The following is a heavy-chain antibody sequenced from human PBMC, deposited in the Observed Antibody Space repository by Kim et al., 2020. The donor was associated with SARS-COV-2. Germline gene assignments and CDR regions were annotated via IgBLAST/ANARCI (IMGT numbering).Heavy chain of an antibody. Sequence: GGSLRLSCAASGFTFNGYSMNWVRQAPGKGLEWVASIASFSSHIYYADSVKGRFTISRENGNNSMYLQMNSLRAEDTAIYYCARKAGRGDRGSHSYYQYQVMDLWGEGTRVSVST. CDR3: ARKAGRGDRGSHSYYQYQVMDL. J-gene: IGHJ6*04. D-gene: IGHD3-10*01. CDR2: IASFSSHI. V-gene: IGHV3-21*01. CDR1: GFTFNGYS.